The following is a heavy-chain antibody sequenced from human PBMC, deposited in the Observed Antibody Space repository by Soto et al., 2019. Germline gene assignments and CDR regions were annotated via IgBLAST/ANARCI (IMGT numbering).Heavy chain of an antibody. D-gene: IGHD2-2*02. CDR3: ARVHVFCSTTSCYTAGMDV. CDR1: GYTFTSYD. Sequence: ASVKVSCKASGYTFTSYDINWVRQATGQGLEWMGWMNPNSGNTGYAQKFQGRVTMTRNTSISTAYMELSSLRSEDTAVYYCARVHVFCSTTSCYTAGMDVWGQGTTVTVSS. J-gene: IGHJ6*02. V-gene: IGHV1-8*01. CDR2: MNPNSGNT.